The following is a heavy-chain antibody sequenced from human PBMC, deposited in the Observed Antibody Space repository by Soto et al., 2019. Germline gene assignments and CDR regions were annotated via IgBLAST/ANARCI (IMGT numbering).Heavy chain of an antibody. J-gene: IGHJ4*02. CDR2: ISAYNGNT. V-gene: IGHV1-18*01. CDR1: GYTFTSYG. CDR3: AREDDSRGGGYFDY. D-gene: IGHD3-22*01. Sequence: QVQLVQSGAEVKKPGASVKVSCKASGYTFTSYGISWVRQAPGQGLEWMGWISAYNGNTNYAQKLQGRVTMTTDTSRSTGEMELRGLRSDDTDVYYCAREDDSRGGGYFDYWGQGTLVTVSS.